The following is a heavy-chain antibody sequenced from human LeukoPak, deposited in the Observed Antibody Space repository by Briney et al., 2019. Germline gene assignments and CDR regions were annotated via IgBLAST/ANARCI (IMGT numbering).Heavy chain of an antibody. CDR3: AKGPNWGDHWYFDL. V-gene: IGHV3-23*01. CDR2: IRGSGGST. J-gene: IGHJ2*01. CDR1: GFTFSSYA. Sequence: GGSLRLSCAASGFTFSSYAMSCVRQAPGKGLEWVSAIRGSGGSTYYADSAKGRFTISRDNSKNTLYLQMNSLRAEDTAVYYCAKGPNWGDHWYFDLWGRGTLVTVSS. D-gene: IGHD7-27*01.